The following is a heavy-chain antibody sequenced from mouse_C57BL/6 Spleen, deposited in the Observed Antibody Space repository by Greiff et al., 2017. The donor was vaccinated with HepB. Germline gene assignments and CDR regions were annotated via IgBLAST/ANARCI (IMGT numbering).Heavy chain of an antibody. CDR1: GYTFTGYW. D-gene: IGHD1-1*01. CDR3: ARRYYGSSYVEYYYAMDY. Sequence: VQLQQSGAELMKPGASVKLSCKATGYTFTGYWIEWVKQRPGHGLEWIGEILPGSGSTNYNEKFKGKATFTADTSSNTAYMQLSSLTTEDSAIYYGARRYYGSSYVEYYYAMDYWGQGTSVTVSS. V-gene: IGHV1-9*01. CDR2: ILPGSGST. J-gene: IGHJ4*01.